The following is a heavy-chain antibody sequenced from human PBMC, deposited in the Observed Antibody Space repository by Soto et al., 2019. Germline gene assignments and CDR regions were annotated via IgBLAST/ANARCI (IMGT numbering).Heavy chain of an antibody. CDR3: ARGPYYYDSSGYYSGYYFDY. V-gene: IGHV4-61*01. CDR2: IYYSGST. CDR1: GGSVSSGSYY. J-gene: IGHJ4*02. D-gene: IGHD3-22*01. Sequence: SEALSVTCTISGGSVSSGSYYWSWIRQPPGKGLEWIGYIYYSGSTNYNPSLKSRVTISVDTSKNQFSLKLSSVTAADTAVYYCARGPYYYDSSGYYSGYYFDYRGKAPLVTVS.